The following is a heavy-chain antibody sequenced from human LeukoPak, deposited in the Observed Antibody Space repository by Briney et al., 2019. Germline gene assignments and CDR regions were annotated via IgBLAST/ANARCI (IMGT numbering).Heavy chain of an antibody. CDR1: GGSSSSYF. D-gene: IGHD1-26*01. CDR3: ARGRWEYFDY. J-gene: IGHJ4*02. V-gene: IGHV4-4*07. CDR2: IYTSGST. Sequence: SETLSLTCNVSGGSSSSYFWTWIRQPAGKGLEWIGHIYTSGSTNYNPSLKSRVTMSVDTSKNQFSLKLSSVTAADTAVYYCARGRWEYFDYWGQGTLVTVSS.